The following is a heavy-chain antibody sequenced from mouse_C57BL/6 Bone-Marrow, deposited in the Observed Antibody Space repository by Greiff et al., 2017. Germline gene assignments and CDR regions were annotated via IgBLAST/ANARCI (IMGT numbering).Heavy chain of an antibody. CDR1: GYAFSSYW. V-gene: IGHV1-80*01. CDR2: IYPGDGDT. J-gene: IGHJ3*01. CDR3: ARSGLLRRGFAY. D-gene: IGHD1-1*01. Sequence: QVQLKESGAELVKPGASVKISCKASGYAFSSYWMNWVKQRPGTGLEWIGQIYPGDGDTNYNGKFKGKATLTADQSSSTAYMQLSSLTSEDSAVYFCARSGLLRRGFAYWGQGTLVTVSA.